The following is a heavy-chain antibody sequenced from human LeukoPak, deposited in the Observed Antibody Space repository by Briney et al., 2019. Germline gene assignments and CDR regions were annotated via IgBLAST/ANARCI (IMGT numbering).Heavy chain of an antibody. V-gene: IGHV3-23*01. D-gene: IGHD1-26*01. CDR2: ISSSGGTT. CDR1: GFTFSSYA. Sequence: GGSLRLSCAASGFTFSSYAMSWVRLAPGGGLEWVSSISSSGGTTYFAESMEGRFTISRDSSRNTLFLQMNSLRAEDTAIYYCARLVGATTSAFDVWGQGTMVTVS. CDR3: ARLVGATTSAFDV. J-gene: IGHJ3*01.